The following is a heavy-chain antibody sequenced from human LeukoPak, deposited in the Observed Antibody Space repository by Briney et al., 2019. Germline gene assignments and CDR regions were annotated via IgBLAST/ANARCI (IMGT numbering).Heavy chain of an antibody. V-gene: IGHV4-59*01. CDR1: GGSISSYY. CDR3: ARSDSSGYYLY. D-gene: IGHD3-22*01. CDR2: IYYSGST. J-gene: IGHJ4*02. Sequence: SETLSLTCTVSGGSISSYYWSWIRQPPGKGLEWIGYIYYSGSTNYNPSLKSRVTISVDTSKSQFSLKLSSVTAADTAVYYCARSDSSGYYLYWGQGTLVTVSS.